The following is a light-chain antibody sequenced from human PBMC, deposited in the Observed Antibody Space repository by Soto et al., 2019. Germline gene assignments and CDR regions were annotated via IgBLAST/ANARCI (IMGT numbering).Light chain of an antibody. V-gene: IGLV3-21*02. CDR2: DDS. J-gene: IGLJ2*01. Sequence: SYELTQPPSVSVAPGQTARVTCGGNDIGSKSVHWYQQRPGQAPALVVYDDSDRPSGIPARFSGSNSGNTATLTISRVEAGDEADYYCQVWDSSSDVVFGGGTQLTVL. CDR3: QVWDSSSDVV. CDR1: DIGSKS.